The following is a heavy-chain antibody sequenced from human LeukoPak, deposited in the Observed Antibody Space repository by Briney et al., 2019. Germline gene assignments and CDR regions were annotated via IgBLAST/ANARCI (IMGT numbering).Heavy chain of an antibody. CDR2: IIPIFGTA. Sequence: VASVKVSFKASGGTFSSYAISWVRQAPGQGLEWMGGIIPIFGTANYAQKFQGRVTITADESTSTAYMELSSLRSEDTAVYYCAREGYCSGGSCYDYWGQGTLVTVSS. V-gene: IGHV1-69*13. CDR1: GGTFSSYA. CDR3: AREGYCSGGSCYDY. J-gene: IGHJ4*02. D-gene: IGHD2-15*01.